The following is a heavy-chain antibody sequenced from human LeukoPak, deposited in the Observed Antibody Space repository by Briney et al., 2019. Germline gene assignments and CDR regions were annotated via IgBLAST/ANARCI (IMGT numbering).Heavy chain of an antibody. CDR2: IFYSGNT. CDR3: ARRVTGSSRFDF. Sequence: SETLSLTCTVSGGSISSGSYDWGWIRQPPGMGLEWVGSIFYSGNTYYNPSLKSRVTISVDTSKNQFSPKLSSVTAADTAVYYCARRVTGSSRFDFWGQGTLVTVSS. D-gene: IGHD1-26*01. CDR1: GGSISSGSYD. V-gene: IGHV4-39*01. J-gene: IGHJ4*02.